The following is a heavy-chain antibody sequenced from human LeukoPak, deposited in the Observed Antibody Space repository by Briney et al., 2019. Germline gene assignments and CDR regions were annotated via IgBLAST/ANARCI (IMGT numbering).Heavy chain of an antibody. V-gene: IGHV3-33*06. CDR2: IWYDGSNK. D-gene: IGHD7-27*01. J-gene: IGHJ4*02. CDR3: AKDRVRGDEISHFDY. Sequence: GGSLRLSCAASGFTFSSYGMHWVRRAPGKGLEWVAVIWYDGSNKYYADSVKGRFTISRDNSKNTLYLQMNSLRAEDTAVYYCAKDRVRGDEISHFDYWGQGTLVTVSS. CDR1: GFTFSSYG.